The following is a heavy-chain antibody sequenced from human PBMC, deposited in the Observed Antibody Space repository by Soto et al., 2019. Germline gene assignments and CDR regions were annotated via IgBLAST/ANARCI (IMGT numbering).Heavy chain of an antibody. V-gene: IGHV3-21*01. D-gene: IGHD5-12*01. CDR3: ARVFREKDSGYDLGTDY. CDR1: GFTLSSYT. CDR2: ISSSSSYI. Sequence: GGSLRLSCAASGFTLSSYTMNWVRQAPGKGLEWVSSISSSSSYIYYADSVKGRFTISRDNAKNSLYLQMSSLRAEDTAVYYCARVFREKDSGYDLGTDYWGQGTLVTVSS. J-gene: IGHJ4*02.